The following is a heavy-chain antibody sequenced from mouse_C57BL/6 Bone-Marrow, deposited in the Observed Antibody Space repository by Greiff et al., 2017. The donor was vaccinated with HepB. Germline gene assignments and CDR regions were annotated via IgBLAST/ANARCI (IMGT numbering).Heavy chain of an antibody. V-gene: IGHV2-2*01. CDR2: IWSGGST. J-gene: IGHJ1*03. D-gene: IGHD1-1*01. CDR3: ARNSPITTVVAPGYFDV. CDR1: GFSLTSYG. Sequence: QLKESGPGLVQPSQSLSITCTVSGFSLTSYGVHWVRQSPGKGLEWLGVIWSGGSTDYNAAFISRLSISKDNSKSQVFFKMNSLQADDTAIYYCARNSPITTVVAPGYFDVWGTGTTVTVSS.